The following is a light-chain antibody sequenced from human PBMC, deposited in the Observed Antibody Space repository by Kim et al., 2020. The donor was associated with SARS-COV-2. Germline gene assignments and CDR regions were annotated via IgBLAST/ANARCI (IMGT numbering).Light chain of an antibody. CDR2: GAS. V-gene: IGKV1-39*01. Sequence: DIQMTQSPSSLSASVGDRVTITCRASQSISNYLHCYQQKPGQVPKLLIFGASNLQSGVPSRFTGSGSGTDFTLTITNLQPEDSASYYCQQSYSTLMYSFGQGTKLEI. J-gene: IGKJ2*03. CDR1: QSISNY. CDR3: QQSYSTLMYS.